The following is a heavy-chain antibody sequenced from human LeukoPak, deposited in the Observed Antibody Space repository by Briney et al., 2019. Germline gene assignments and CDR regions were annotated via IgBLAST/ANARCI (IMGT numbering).Heavy chain of an antibody. CDR2: INHSGST. Sequence: SETLSLTCTVSGGSIRSSYYYWSWIRQPPGKGLEWIGEINHSGSTNYNPSLKSRVTISVDTSKNQFSLKLSSVTAADTAVYYCARGARPTYYYYGMDVWGQGTTVTVSS. CDR1: GGSIRSSYYY. J-gene: IGHJ6*02. CDR3: ARGARPTYYYYGMDV. V-gene: IGHV4-39*07.